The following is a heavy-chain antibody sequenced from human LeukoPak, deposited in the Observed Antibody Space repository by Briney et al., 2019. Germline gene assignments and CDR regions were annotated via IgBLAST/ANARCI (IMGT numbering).Heavy chain of an antibody. CDR2: IKQDGSEK. V-gene: IGHV3-7*01. Sequence: PGGSLRLSCAASGFTFSNYWMTWVRQAPGKGLEWVANIKQDGSEKYYVDSVKGRFTISRDNAKNSLYLQMTSLSAEDTAVYYCARHKGTYFLDWGQGALVTVSS. CDR3: ARHKGTYFLD. CDR1: GFTFSNYW. D-gene: IGHD3-16*01. J-gene: IGHJ4*02.